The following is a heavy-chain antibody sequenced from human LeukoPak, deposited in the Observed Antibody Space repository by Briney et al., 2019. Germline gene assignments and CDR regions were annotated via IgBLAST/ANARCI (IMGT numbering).Heavy chain of an antibody. CDR2: ISAYNGDT. CDR1: GGTFSSYA. Sequence: ASVKVSCKASGGTFSSYAISWVRQAPGQGLEWMGWISAYNGDTNYAQKLQGRVTMTTDTSTSTAYMELRSLRSDDTAVYYCARNNIWNYFDYWGQGTLVTVSS. V-gene: IGHV1-18*01. J-gene: IGHJ4*02. D-gene: IGHD1-1*01. CDR3: ARNNIWNYFDY.